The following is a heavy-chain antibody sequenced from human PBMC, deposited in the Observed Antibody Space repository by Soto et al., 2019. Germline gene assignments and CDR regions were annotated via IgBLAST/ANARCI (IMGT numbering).Heavy chain of an antibody. Sequence: GGSLRLSCTAPGFTFSSFGMHWVRQAPGKGLEWVAFISYDGRKKYYADSVKGRFTISRDNSKNTLYLQMNSLRAEDTAVYYCAKDISDCSGGSCYSDYYYYGMDVWGQGSTVTVSS. CDR2: ISYDGRKK. V-gene: IGHV3-30*18. CDR1: GFTFSSFG. D-gene: IGHD2-15*01. J-gene: IGHJ6*01. CDR3: AKDISDCSGGSCYSDYYYYGMDV.